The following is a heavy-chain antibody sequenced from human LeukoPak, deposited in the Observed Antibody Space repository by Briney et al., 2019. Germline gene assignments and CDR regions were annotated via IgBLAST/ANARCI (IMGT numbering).Heavy chain of an antibody. CDR1: GGSISSCDYY. Sequence: SETLFLTCTVSGGSISSCDYYWGWIRPPPGKGLEWVGYIYYSGRTNYNPSLKSRVTISVDTSKNQFSLKLSSETAADTAVYYCASSNPLGFGEHDYYYYYGMDVWGQGTTVTVSS. J-gene: IGHJ6*02. CDR3: ASSNPLGFGEHDYYYYYGMDV. V-gene: IGHV4-61*08. CDR2: IYYSGRT. D-gene: IGHD3-10*01.